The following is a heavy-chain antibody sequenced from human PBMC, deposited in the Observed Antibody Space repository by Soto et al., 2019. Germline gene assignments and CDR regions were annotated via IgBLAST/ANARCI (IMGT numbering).Heavy chain of an antibody. CDR2: IYYSVST. CDR1: GGSISIYY. D-gene: IGHD3-9*01. Sequence: SDTLSLTCTVSGGSISIYYWSWLRQHPGKGLAWIGYIYYSVSTNYNPSLKSRVTISVDTSKNQFSLKLSSVTAADTAVHYCARGRDLDIPTGYYKAPFDCWGKGTL. J-gene: IGHJ4*02. V-gene: IGHV4-59*01. CDR3: ARGRDLDIPTGYYKAPFDC.